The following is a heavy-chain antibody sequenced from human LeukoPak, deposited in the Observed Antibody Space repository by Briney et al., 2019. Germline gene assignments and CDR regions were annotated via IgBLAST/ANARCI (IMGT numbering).Heavy chain of an antibody. D-gene: IGHD2-2*01. CDR1: GFTFSSYE. Sequence: GGSLRLSCAASGFTFSSYEMNWVRQAPGKGLEWVSYISSSGSTIYYADSVKGRFTTSRDNAKNSLYLQMNSLRAEDTAVYYCARGGCSSTSCSPDIDFWGQGTLVTVSS. CDR2: ISSSGSTI. V-gene: IGHV3-48*03. J-gene: IGHJ4*02. CDR3: ARGGCSSTSCSPDIDF.